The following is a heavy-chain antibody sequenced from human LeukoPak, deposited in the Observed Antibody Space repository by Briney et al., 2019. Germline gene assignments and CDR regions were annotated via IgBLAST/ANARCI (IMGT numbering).Heavy chain of an antibody. V-gene: IGHV6-1*01. CDR3: TRGRGGKFPDY. D-gene: IGHD3-16*01. CDR2: TYYRSKWYN. J-gene: IGHJ4*01. Sequence: SQTLSFTCAISGDSVSSDSDTWEWIRQSPSRGLEWLGRTYYRSKWYNDYAVSVKSRITINPDTSKNQFSLQLNAVTPEDTAVYYWTRGRGGKFPDYWGQGTTVNVSS. CDR1: GDSVSSDSDT.